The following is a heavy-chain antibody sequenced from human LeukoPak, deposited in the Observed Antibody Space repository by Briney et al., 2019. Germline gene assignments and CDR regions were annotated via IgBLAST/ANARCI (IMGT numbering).Heavy chain of an antibody. CDR2: FHPEDGET. CDR3: AGIPVFGVVLHQEPV. V-gene: IGHV1-24*01. J-gene: IGHJ6*04. D-gene: IGHD3-3*01. Sequence: GSVKVSCKVSGYTVTELSMHWVRQSPGKGLEWMGGFHPEDGETIYAQKFQGRVTMTEDTSTDTAYMELSSLRSEDTAVYFCAGIPVFGVVLHQEPVWGKGTTVTVSS. CDR1: GYTVTELS.